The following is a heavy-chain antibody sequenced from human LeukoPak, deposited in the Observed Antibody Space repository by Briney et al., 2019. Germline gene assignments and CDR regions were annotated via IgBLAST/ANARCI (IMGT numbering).Heavy chain of an antibody. CDR1: GASTSGNY. CDR3: ARGEGTMARGVGPFDS. Sequence: SETLSLTCTVSGASTSGNYWGWIRQPPGKGLESIGYVYYDGVARYNPSLQSRVTISIDTSKNQMSLKVTSVTAADTAVYYCARGEGTMARGVGPFDSWSQGTLVTVSS. J-gene: IGHJ4*02. CDR2: VYYDGVA. V-gene: IGHV4-59*12. D-gene: IGHD3-10*01.